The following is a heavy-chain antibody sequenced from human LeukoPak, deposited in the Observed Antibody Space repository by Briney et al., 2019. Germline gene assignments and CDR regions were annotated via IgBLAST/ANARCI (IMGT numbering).Heavy chain of an antibody. D-gene: IGHD2-2*02. CDR2: IASNGGTK. CDR3: AREYCTTNSCYIWGLGY. CDR1: GFSFSTYT. J-gene: IGHJ4*02. Sequence: GGSLRLSCAASGFSFSTYTMRWVRQAPGKGLEYVSGIASNGGTKYYADSVKGRFTISRDNLKNTVYLQMDSLRTEDMAVYYCAREYCTTNSCYIWGLGYWGQGTLVTVSS. V-gene: IGHV3-64*02.